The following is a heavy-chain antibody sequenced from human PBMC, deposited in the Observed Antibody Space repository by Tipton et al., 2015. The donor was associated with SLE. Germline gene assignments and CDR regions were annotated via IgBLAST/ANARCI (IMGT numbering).Heavy chain of an antibody. CDR1: GASIRSNSYY. Sequence: TLSLTCTVSGASIRSNSYYWGWIRQPPGKGLEWIGTMSYSGSTNYNPSLKSRVTISVDTSKNQFSLKLSSVTAADTAVYYCAREDYSNYRGYYYYMDVWGKGTTVTVSS. CDR3: AREDYSNYRGYYYYMDV. J-gene: IGHJ6*03. CDR2: MSYSGST. V-gene: IGHV4-39*07. D-gene: IGHD4-11*01.